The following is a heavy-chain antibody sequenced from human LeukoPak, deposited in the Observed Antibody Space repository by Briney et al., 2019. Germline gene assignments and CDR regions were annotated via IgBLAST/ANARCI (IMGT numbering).Heavy chain of an antibody. Sequence: PSETLSLTCAVSGDSISGGGYSWSWIRQPSGKGLEWIGYIYQSGSSYYNPSLKSRLTISVDRSKSQLSLNLSTVTAADTAVYYCARGRGTNYYYGLDVWGQGITVTVSS. CDR1: GDSISGGGYS. V-gene: IGHV4-30-2*01. CDR2: IYQSGSS. J-gene: IGHJ6*02. CDR3: ARGRGTNYYYGLDV. D-gene: IGHD1-26*01.